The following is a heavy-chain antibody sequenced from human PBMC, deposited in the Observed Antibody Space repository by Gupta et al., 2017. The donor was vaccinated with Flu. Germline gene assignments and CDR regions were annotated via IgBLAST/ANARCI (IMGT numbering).Heavy chain of an antibody. V-gene: IGHV4-39*01. Sequence: QLQLQGSGPGLVKPSETLSLSCTVSGGSISTSNYYWDLIRQPPGKGLELIGTLYYIGTTYYNPSLMSRATMSLDTSRNQFSLKVRSVTASYTAVYYCAGGVGYAAFDFWGQGSLVIVSS. D-gene: IGHD2-2*01. CDR3: AGGVGYAAFDF. CDR1: GGSISTSNYY. J-gene: IGHJ4*02. CDR2: LYYIGTT.